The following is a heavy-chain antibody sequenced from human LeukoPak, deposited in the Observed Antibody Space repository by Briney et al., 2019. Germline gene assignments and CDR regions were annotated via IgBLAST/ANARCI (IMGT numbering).Heavy chain of an antibody. CDR1: GFTFSRFG. D-gene: IGHD3-22*01. CDR3: AKDGIVVSYFDY. V-gene: IGHV3-33*06. J-gene: IGHJ4*02. Sequence: GRSLRLSCAASGFTFSRFGMHWVRQAPGKGLEWLTLIWYDGTNKYYADSVKGRFTISRDNSKNTLYLQMNSLRAEDTAMYYCAKDGIVVSYFDYWGQGTLVTVSS. CDR2: IWYDGTNK.